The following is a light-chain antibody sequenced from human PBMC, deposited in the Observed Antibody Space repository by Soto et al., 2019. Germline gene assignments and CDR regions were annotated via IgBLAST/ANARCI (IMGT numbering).Light chain of an antibody. Sequence: QSVLTQPPSVCGAAGHRVTLSCTGSGSNIAVGYDVQWYQQLPGTAPKLLIYGNSNRPSGVPDRFSGSKSGTSASLAITGLRAEDDSDYYCQSYYSSLSGLGFGGGTKLTVL. CDR1: GSNIAVGYD. CDR2: GNS. V-gene: IGLV1-40*01. CDR3: QSYYSSLSGLG. J-gene: IGLJ3*02.